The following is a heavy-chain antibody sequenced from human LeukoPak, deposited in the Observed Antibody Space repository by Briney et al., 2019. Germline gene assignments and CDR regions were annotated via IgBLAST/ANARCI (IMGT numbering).Heavy chain of an antibody. V-gene: IGHV3-23*01. CDR1: GFSFGDYA. D-gene: IGHD6-19*01. CDR3: AKGGWLEY. CDR2: ISVVGGST. Sequence: GGSLRLSCTGSGFSFGDYAMSWVRQAPGKGLEWVSAISVVGGSTYYADSVKGRFTSSRDNSKNTLYLQTNSLRAEDTAVYYCAKGGWLEYWGQGTLVTVSS. J-gene: IGHJ4*02.